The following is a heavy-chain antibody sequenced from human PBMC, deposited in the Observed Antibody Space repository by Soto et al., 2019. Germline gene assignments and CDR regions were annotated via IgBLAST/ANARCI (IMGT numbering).Heavy chain of an antibody. CDR1: GFSLSTSGVG. CDR2: IYWNDDK. CDR3: AHRHSQAGLPASRPLGGFDYFNY. D-gene: IGHD3-16*01. J-gene: IGHJ4*02. Sequence: QITLKESGPTLVKPTQTLTLTCTFSGFSLSTSGVGVGWIRQPPGKALEWLALIYWNDDKRYSPSLKSRLTITKDTSKNQVVLTMTNMDPVDTATYYCAHRHSQAGLPASRPLGGFDYFNYWGQGTLVTVSS. V-gene: IGHV2-5*01.